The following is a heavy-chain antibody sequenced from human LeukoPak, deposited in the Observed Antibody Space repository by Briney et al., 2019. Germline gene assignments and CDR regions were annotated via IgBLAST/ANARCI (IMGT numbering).Heavy chain of an antibody. CDR1: GGPISSYY. CDR2: IYYSGST. J-gene: IGHJ3*02. D-gene: IGHD2-8*01. CDR3: ARHLVPEAFDI. Sequence: SETLSLTCTVSGGPISSYYWSWIRQPPGKGLEWIGYIYYSGSTNYNPSLKSRVTISVDTSKNQFSLKLSSVTAADTAVYYCARHLVPEAFDIWGQGTMVTVSS. V-gene: IGHV4-59*08.